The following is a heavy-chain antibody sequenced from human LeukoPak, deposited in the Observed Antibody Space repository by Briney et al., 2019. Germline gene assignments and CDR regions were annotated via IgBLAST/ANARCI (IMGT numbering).Heavy chain of an antibody. D-gene: IGHD3-22*01. CDR2: IIPILGIA. Sequence: SVKVSCKASGGTFSSYAISWVRQAPGQGLEWMGRIIPILGIANYAQKFQGRVTITADKSTSTAYMELSSLRSEDTAVYYCARDINGYYYDSHGYYPTDLWGQGTLVTVSS. J-gene: IGHJ5*02. CDR3: ARDINGYYYDSHGYYPTDL. V-gene: IGHV1-69*04. CDR1: GGTFSSYA.